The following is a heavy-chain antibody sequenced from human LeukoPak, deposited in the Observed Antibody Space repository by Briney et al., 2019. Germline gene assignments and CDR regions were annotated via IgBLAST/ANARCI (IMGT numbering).Heavy chain of an antibody. V-gene: IGHV3-53*05. CDR2: IYSGGRT. J-gene: IGHJ6*03. CDR1: GLTVSSNY. D-gene: IGHD6-6*01. Sequence: PGGSLRLSCAVSGLTVSSNYMCWVRQAPGKGLEWVSLIYSGGRTFYADSVKGRFTISRDISKNTLYLHLKSLRSEDSGVYYCAKNTPPSEYTIDVWGKGTTVTVSS. CDR3: AKNTPPSEYTIDV.